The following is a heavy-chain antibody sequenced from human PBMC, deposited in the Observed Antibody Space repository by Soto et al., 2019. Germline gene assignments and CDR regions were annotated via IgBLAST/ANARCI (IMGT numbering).Heavy chain of an antibody. CDR2: IIPIFGTA. Sequence: SVKVSCKASGGTFSSYAISWVRQPPGQGLEWMGGIIPIFGTANYAQKFQGRVTITADKSTSTAYMELGSLRSEDTAVYYCARVGEQQLVGGTYYYYGMDVWGQGTTVTVSS. V-gene: IGHV1-69*06. J-gene: IGHJ6*02. CDR1: GGTFSSYA. CDR3: ARVGEQQLVGGTYYYYGMDV. D-gene: IGHD6-13*01.